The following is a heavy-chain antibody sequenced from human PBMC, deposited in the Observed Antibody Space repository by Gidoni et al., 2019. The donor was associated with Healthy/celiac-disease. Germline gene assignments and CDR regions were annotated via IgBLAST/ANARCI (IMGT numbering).Heavy chain of an antibody. J-gene: IGHJ4*02. CDR3: AKGPIADIVATIIDY. D-gene: IGHD5-12*01. CDR1: GFPFSSYA. V-gene: IGHV3-23*01. CDR2: ISGSGGST. Sequence: EVQLLESGGGLVQPGGSLRLSCAASGFPFSSYAMSWVRQAPGKGLEWVSAISGSGGSTYYADSVKGRFTISRDNSKNTLYLQMNSLRAEDTAVYYCAKGPIADIVATIIDYWGQGTLVTVSS.